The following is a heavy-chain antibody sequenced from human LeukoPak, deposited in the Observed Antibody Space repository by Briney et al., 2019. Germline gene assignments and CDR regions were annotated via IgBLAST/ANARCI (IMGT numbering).Heavy chain of an antibody. J-gene: IGHJ4*02. Sequence: PSETLSLTCNVSGVSISTHYWSWIRQSPGKGLEWIGYIYHNGITNYNPSLKSRITISVDTSKNQFSLKLSSVTAADTAVYYCARLVVVAATGPKQFDYWGQGTLVTVSS. CDR1: GVSISTHY. CDR2: IYHNGIT. CDR3: ARLVVVAATGPKQFDY. V-gene: IGHV4-59*08. D-gene: IGHD2-15*01.